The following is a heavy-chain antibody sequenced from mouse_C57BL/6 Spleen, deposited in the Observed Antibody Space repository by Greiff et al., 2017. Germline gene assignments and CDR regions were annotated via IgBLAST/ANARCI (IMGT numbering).Heavy chain of an antibody. Sequence: DVQLQESGPGLVKPSQSLSLTCSVTGYSITSGYYWNWIRQFPGNKLEWMGYISYDGSNNYNPSLKNRISITRDTSKNQFFLKLNSVTTEDTATYYCARDRGFTDAMDYWGQGTSVTVSS. CDR3: ARDRGFTDAMDY. V-gene: IGHV3-6*01. CDR2: ISYDGSN. CDR1: GYSITSGYY. J-gene: IGHJ4*01. D-gene: IGHD1-1*01.